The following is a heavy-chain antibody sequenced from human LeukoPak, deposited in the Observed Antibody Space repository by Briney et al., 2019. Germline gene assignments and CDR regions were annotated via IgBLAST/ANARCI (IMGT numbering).Heavy chain of an antibody. D-gene: IGHD5/OR15-5a*01. V-gene: IGHV4-34*01. CDR3: ARGRLRLPFDY. J-gene: IGHJ4*02. CDR1: GGSFSGYY. CDR2: INHSGST. Sequence: SETLSLTCAVYGGSFSGYYWSWIRQPPGKGREWIGEINHSGSTNYNPSLKSRVTISVDTSKNQFSLKLSSVTAADTAVYYCARGRLRLPFDYWGQGTLVTVSS.